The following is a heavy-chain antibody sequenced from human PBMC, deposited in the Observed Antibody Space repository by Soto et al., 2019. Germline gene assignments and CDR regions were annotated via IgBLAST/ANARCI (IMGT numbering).Heavy chain of an antibody. CDR2: IYYSGST. CDR1: GDSISTYS. V-gene: IGHV4-59*01. CDR3: AKEKGGEYFDY. J-gene: IGHJ4*02. D-gene: IGHD7-27*01. Sequence: LSLTCTVSGDSISTYSWSWIRQPPGKGLEWIGYIYYSGSTNYNPSVKSRVTISVDTSKNQISLKLSSVTAADTAVYYCAKEKGGEYFDYWGQGALVTVSS.